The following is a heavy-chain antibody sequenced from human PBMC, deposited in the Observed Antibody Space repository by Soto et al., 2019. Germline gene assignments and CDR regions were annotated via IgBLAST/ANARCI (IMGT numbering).Heavy chain of an antibody. J-gene: IGHJ5*02. CDR1: GYSISSGYY. CDR3: ARGVLGIVVVPAENWFDP. CDR2: IYHSGST. Sequence: SETLSLTCTVSGYSISSGYYWGWIRQPPGKGLEWIGSIYHSGSTYYNPSLKSRVTISVDTSKNQFSLKLSSVTAADTAVYYCARGVLGIVVVPAENWFDPWGQGTLVTVSS. D-gene: IGHD2-2*01. V-gene: IGHV4-38-2*02.